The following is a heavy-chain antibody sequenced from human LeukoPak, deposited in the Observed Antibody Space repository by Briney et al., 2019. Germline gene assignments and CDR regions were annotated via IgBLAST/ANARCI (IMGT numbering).Heavy chain of an antibody. D-gene: IGHD2-15*01. Sequence: SVKVSCKASGGTFSSYAIGWVRQAPGQGLEWMGGIIPIFGTANYAQKFQGRVTITADESTSTAYMELSSLRSEDTAVYYCARNIVVVVAAPGGWFDPWGQGTLVTVSS. CDR1: GGTFSSYA. J-gene: IGHJ5*02. CDR2: IIPIFGTA. CDR3: ARNIVVVVAAPGGWFDP. V-gene: IGHV1-69*13.